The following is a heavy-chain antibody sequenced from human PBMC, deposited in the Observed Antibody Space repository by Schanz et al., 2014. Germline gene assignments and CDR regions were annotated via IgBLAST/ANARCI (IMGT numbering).Heavy chain of an antibody. J-gene: IGHJ3*02. V-gene: IGHV3-23*04. Sequence: EVQLVESGGDLVQPGRSLRLSCAASGYTFSSNAMSWVRQAPGKGLEWVSTISGSGGSTYYTDSLKGRFTISRDNAKNSLYLKMNSLRAEDTAMYYCARVLRGVLPATLGDAFDIWGQGTMVTISS. CDR2: ISGSGGST. CDR3: ARVLRGVLPATLGDAFDI. CDR1: GYTFSSNA. D-gene: IGHD2-15*01.